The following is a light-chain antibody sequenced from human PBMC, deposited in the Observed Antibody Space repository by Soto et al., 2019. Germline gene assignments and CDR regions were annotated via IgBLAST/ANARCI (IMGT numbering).Light chain of an antibody. V-gene: IGKV1-5*03. Sequence: DIPMTQSPSTLSSSVGDRVTITCRTSQSISTWLAWYQQKPGKAPKLLLYKASRLESGVPSRFSGSGSGTEFTLCISRLQPDAFATYHCQQYSTYPYTVGQGTKLDIK. CDR1: QSISTW. CDR2: KAS. CDR3: QQYSTYPYT. J-gene: IGKJ2*01.